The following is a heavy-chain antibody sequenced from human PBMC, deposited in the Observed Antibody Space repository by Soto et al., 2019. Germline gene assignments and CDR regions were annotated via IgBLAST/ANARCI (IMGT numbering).Heavy chain of an antibody. CDR2: ISDSVHGA. Sequence: LRLSCEASGFTFSDHAMSWVRRAPGKGLEWVAAISDSVHGAVYADSVKGRFTISRDNSKSTLYLQVDSLRPEDAAVYYCARDPKTSGGQHWAFNYFDSWGQGTLVTVSS. D-gene: IGHD7-27*01. J-gene: IGHJ4*02. CDR3: ARDPKTSGGQHWAFNYFDS. V-gene: IGHV3-23*01. CDR1: GFTFSDHA.